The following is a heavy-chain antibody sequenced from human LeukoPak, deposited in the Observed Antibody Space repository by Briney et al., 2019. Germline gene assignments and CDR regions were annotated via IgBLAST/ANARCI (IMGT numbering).Heavy chain of an antibody. Sequence: NPGGSLRLSCTASGFTFGDYGMSWFRQAPGKGLEWVGFIRSKAYGGTTEYAAPVNGRFTISRDDSKSIVYLQMNSLKTEDTAVYFCARSRRVICSGACYSFDYWGQGTLVTVSS. J-gene: IGHJ4*02. CDR1: GFTFGDYG. D-gene: IGHD2-21*02. V-gene: IGHV3-49*05. CDR2: IRSKAYGGTT. CDR3: ARSRRVICSGACYSFDY.